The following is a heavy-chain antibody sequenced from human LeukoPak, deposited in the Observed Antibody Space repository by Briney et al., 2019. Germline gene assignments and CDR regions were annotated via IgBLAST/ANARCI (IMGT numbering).Heavy chain of an antibody. V-gene: IGHV3-66*01. Sequence: GRSLRLSCVASGFTVSSNYMSWVRQAPGKGLEWVSVIYSGGSTYYADSVKGRFTISRDNSKNTLYLQMNSLRAEDTAVYYCARDRKLLWYFDLWGRGTLVTVSS. CDR1: GFTVSSNY. CDR2: IYSGGST. CDR3: ARDRKLLWYFDL. D-gene: IGHD2-21*02. J-gene: IGHJ2*01.